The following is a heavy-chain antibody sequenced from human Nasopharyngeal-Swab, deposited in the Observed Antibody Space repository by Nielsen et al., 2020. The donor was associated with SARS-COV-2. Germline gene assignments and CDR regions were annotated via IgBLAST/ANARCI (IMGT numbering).Heavy chain of an antibody. D-gene: IGHD3-10*01. V-gene: IGHV4-59*01. J-gene: IGHJ6*02. CDR2: IYYSGST. Sequence: SETLSLTCTVSGGSISSYYWSWIPQPPGKGLEWIGYIYYSGSTNYNPSLKSRVTISVDTSKNQFSLKLSSVTAADTAVYYCARWFPRYYYYGMDVWGQRTTVTVSS. CDR3: ARWFPRYYYYGMDV. CDR1: GGSISSYY.